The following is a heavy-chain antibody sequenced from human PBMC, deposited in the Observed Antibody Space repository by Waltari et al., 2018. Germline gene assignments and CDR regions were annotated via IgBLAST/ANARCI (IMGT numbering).Heavy chain of an antibody. CDR2: IYPCDADT. CDR3: ARAPSAPNPFDY. Sequence: EVPLVQSGAEVKKPGESLKLSCKGSGYSFTSYWIGWVRQMHGKCLEWMGIIYPCDADTRYSPSFQGQVTISADKSISTAYLQWSSLKASDTAMYYWARAPSAPNPFDYWGQGTLVTVSS. CDR1: GYSFTSYW. V-gene: IGHV5-51*01. J-gene: IGHJ4*02.